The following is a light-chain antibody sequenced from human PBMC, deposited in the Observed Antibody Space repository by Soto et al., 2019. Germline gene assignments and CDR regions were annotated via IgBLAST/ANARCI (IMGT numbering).Light chain of an antibody. V-gene: IGLV1-36*01. J-gene: IGLJ3*02. CDR3: ASWDDTLSGVV. CDR2: YDD. CDR1: TSNIGNNA. Sequence: QPVLTQPPSVSGAPGQRVTISCSGSTSNIGNNAVQWYQQLPGKAPRALIYYDDLLPTGVSKRFSGSKSGTSVSLAISGLQSDDEADYYCASWDDTLSGVVFGGGTKVTVL.